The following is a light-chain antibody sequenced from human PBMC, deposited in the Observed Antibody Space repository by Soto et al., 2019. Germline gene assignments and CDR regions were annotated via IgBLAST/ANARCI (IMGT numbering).Light chain of an antibody. V-gene: IGKV3-15*01. Sequence: EIVMTQSPATLSVSPGARATLSCRASQSVSSNLAWDQLKPGQAPRLLISGASTRATGIPARFSGSGSGTEFTLTISSLQSEDFAVYYCQQYNAWPRTFGQGTKVEIK. CDR1: QSVSSN. CDR2: GAS. CDR3: QQYNAWPRT. J-gene: IGKJ1*01.